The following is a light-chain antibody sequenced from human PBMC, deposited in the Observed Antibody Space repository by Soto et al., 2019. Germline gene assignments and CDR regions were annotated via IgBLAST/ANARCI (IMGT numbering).Light chain of an antibody. CDR3: LQHSSYPFT. CDR1: QGIGNY. V-gene: IGKV1-17*01. J-gene: IGKJ3*01. CDR2: AGS. Sequence: DIQMTQSPPSLSASVGDRVTITCRASQGIGNYLGWYQQKPGKAPKRLIYAGSSLQGGVPSRFSGSGSGTEFTLTISSLQPEDFAAYYCLQHSSYPFTFGPGTKVDIK.